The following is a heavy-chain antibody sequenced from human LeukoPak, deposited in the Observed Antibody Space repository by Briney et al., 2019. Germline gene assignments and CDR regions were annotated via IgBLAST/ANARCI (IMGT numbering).Heavy chain of an antibody. CDR2: IKSKTDGGTT. Sequence: GRSLRLSCAASGFTVTTYAIHWVRQAPGKGLEWVGRIKSKTDGGTTDYAAPVKGRFTISRDDSKNTLYLQMNSLNTEDTAVYYCTTLYDSSGYSSDYWGQGTLVTVSS. CDR3: TTLYDSSGYSSDY. CDR1: GFTVTTYA. V-gene: IGHV3-15*01. J-gene: IGHJ4*02. D-gene: IGHD3-22*01.